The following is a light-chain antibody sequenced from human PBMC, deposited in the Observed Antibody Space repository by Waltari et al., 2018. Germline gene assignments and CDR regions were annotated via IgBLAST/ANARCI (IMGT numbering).Light chain of an antibody. CDR2: DVF. CDR1: TSDVGFYNY. V-gene: IGLV2-14*03. J-gene: IGLJ3*02. CDR3: NSYTGSSSWV. Sequence: QSALTQPASVSGSPGQSITISCTGTTSDVGFYNYVSWYQQHSGKAPQLIIYDVFERPSGVSNRFSGSKSGNTASLTISGLLAEDEADYYCNSYTGSSSWVFGGGTKLTVL.